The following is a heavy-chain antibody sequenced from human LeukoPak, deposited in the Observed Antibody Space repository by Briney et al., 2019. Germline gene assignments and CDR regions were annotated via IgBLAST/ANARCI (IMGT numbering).Heavy chain of an antibody. V-gene: IGHV3-7*01. CDR1: GFTFRNYW. J-gene: IGHJ4*02. Sequence: GGSLRLSCAASGFTFRNYWMSWVRQAPGKGLEWVANIKQDGSEKYYVDSVKGRFTISRDNAKNSLYLQMNSLRAEDTAVYYCARGSLWLQLDYWGQGTLVTVSS. CDR3: ARGSLWLQLDY. CDR2: IKQDGSEK. D-gene: IGHD5-24*01.